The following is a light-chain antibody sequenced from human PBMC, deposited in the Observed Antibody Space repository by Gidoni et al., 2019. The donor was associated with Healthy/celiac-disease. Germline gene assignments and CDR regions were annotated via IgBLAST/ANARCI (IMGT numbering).Light chain of an antibody. Sequence: DIVLTQSPGTLSLSPGERATLSCRASQSVSSSYLAWYHQKPGQAPRLLIYGASSMATGIPDRFSGSGSGTDFTLTISRLEPEDFAVYYCQQYGSSPWTFGQWTKVEIK. CDR1: QSVSSSY. CDR2: GAS. V-gene: IGKV3-20*01. CDR3: QQYGSSPWT. J-gene: IGKJ1*01.